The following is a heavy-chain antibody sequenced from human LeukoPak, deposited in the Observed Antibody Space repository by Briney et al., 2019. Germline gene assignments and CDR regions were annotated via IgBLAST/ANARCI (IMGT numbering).Heavy chain of an antibody. J-gene: IGHJ4*02. D-gene: IGHD2-21*01. V-gene: IGHV3-11*01. CDR2: ISSSGSPI. CDR3: ARDKLVFATYFDY. CDR1: GFTFSDYY. Sequence: GGSLGLSCAASGFTFSDYYVSWIRQAPGKGLEWVSYISSSGSPIYYADPVKGRFTISRDNAKSSLYLQMNSLRAEDTAVCYCARDKLVFATYFDYWGQGTLVTVSS.